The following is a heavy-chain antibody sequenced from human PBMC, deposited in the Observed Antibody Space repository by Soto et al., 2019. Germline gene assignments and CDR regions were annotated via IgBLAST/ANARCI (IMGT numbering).Heavy chain of an antibody. V-gene: IGHV1-18*01. D-gene: IGHD3-3*02. CDR3: ARHRSIALPEPPYFDY. CDR2: IGANEGNT. Sequence: QVQLVQSGPELKKPGASVKVSCKASGFTLITYGIDWVRQAPGQGLEWMGWIGANEGNTNFEQKLQGRDTLTTETSTDTAYMELRSLRSYDTALYYCARHRSIALPEPPYFDYWGQGTLVTVAS. CDR1: GFTLITYG. J-gene: IGHJ4*02.